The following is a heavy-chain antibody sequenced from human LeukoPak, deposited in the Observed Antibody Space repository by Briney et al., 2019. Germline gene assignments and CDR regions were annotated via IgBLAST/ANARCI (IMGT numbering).Heavy chain of an antibody. CDR2: IKQDGSEK. D-gene: IGHD4-23*01. J-gene: IGHJ4*02. CDR1: GFTFSRYW. Sequence: AGSLRLSCAASGFTFSRYWMTWVRQAPGKGLEWVANIKQDGSEKYYVDSVKGRFTISRDNAKNTLYLQMNSLRAEDTAVYYCARDRSYGGNSGMDYWGQGTLVTVSS. CDR3: ARDRSYGGNSGMDY. V-gene: IGHV3-7*01.